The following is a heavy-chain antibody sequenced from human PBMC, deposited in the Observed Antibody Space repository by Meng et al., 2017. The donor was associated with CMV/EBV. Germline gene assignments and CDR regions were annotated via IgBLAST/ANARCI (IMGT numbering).Heavy chain of an antibody. CDR2: IKSKTDGGTT. D-gene: IGHD1-26*01. CDR1: GFTFSSAW. CDR3: TTDDGRGAHSGSYWG. Sequence: GESLKISCAASGFTFSSAWMNWVRQAPGKGLEWVGRIKSKTDGGTTDYAAPVKGRFTISRDDSKNTLYLQMNSLKTEDTAVYYCTTDDGRGAHSGSYWGWGQGTLVTVSS. J-gene: IGHJ4*02. V-gene: IGHV3-15*01.